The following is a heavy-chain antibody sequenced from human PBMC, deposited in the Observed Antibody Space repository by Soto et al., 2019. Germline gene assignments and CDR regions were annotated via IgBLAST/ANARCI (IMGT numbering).Heavy chain of an antibody. CDR3: AALPSVASPDPYYYDSSGYWNWFDP. CDR1: GLTFTSSA. J-gene: IGHJ5*02. Sequence: VASVKVSCMASGLTFTSSAVQWVRQAHGQRREGIGWIFVCSGNTNYEQKFQERVTITRDMSTSTAYMELSSLRSEYTAVYYCAALPSVASPDPYYYDSSGYWNWFDPWGQGTLVTVSS. CDR2: IFVCSGNT. V-gene: IGHV1-58*01. D-gene: IGHD3-22*01.